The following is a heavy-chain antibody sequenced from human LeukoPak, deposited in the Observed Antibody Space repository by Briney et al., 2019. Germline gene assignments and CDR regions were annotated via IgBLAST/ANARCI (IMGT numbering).Heavy chain of an antibody. CDR3: ARDQKNYDSSGYDP. V-gene: IGHV1-69*04. CDR2: IIPIFGIA. D-gene: IGHD3-22*01. J-gene: IGHJ5*02. Sequence: GASVKVSCKASGYTFTSYGISWVRQAPGQGLEWMGRIIPIFGIANYAQKFQGRVTITADKSTSTAYMELSSLRSEDTAVYYCARDQKNYDSSGYDPWGQGTLVTVSS. CDR1: GYTFTSYG.